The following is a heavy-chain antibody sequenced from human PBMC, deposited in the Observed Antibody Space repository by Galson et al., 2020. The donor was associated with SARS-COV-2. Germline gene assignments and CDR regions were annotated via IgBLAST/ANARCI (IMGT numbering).Heavy chain of an antibody. CDR3: ARIVSRTVADTGRRGAFDI. Sequence: SGPTLEHPTQTLTLTCTFSGFSLSSRGMCVSWIRQPPGKALEWLARIDWDNNKYYNTSLKTRLTISKDTSKNQVVLTMTNMDPVDTATYYCARIVSRTVADTGRRGAFDIWGQGTMVTVSS. CDR1: GFSLSSRGMC. V-gene: IGHV2-70*11. J-gene: IGHJ3*02. D-gene: IGHD6-19*01. CDR2: IDWDNNK.